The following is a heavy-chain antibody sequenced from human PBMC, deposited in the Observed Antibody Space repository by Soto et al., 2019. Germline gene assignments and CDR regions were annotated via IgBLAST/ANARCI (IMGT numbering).Heavy chain of an antibody. J-gene: IGHJ4*02. CDR3: ARDQPIDY. Sequence: QVQLVESGGGVVQPGRSLRLSCAASGFTFSSYAMHWVRQAPGKGLEWVAVISYDGSNKYYADSVKGRFTISRDNSKNTLYLQMNSLRAEDTAVYYCARDQPIDYWGQGTLVTVSS. CDR2: ISYDGSNK. CDR1: GFTFSSYA. V-gene: IGHV3-30-3*01.